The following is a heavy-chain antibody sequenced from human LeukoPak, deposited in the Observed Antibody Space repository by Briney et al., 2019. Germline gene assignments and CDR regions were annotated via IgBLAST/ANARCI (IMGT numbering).Heavy chain of an antibody. J-gene: IGHJ6*02. CDR3: ARDCGGDCYYYYGMDV. CDR1: GFTFSSYA. V-gene: IGHV3-74*01. D-gene: IGHD2-21*02. Sequence: GGSLRLSCAASGFTFSSYAMSWVRQAPGKGLVWVSRINSDGSSTSYADSVKGRFTISRDNAKNTLYLQMNSLRAEDTAVYYCARDCGGDCYYYYGMDVWGQGTTVTVSS. CDR2: INSDGSST.